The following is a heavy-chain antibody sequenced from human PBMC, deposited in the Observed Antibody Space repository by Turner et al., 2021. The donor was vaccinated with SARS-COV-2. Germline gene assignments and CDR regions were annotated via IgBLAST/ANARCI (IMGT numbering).Heavy chain of an antibody. CDR3: ATLWFGELLDY. CDR1: GFTFSRNG. D-gene: IGHD3-10*01. CDR2: ISYDGSNK. Sequence: QVQLVESGGGVVQPGRSLRLSCAASGFTFSRNGMHWVRQAPGKGLEWVAVISYDGSNKYYADSVKGRFTISRDNSKNTLYLQMNSLRAEDTAVYYCATLWFGELLDYWGQGTLVTVSS. V-gene: IGHV3-30*03. J-gene: IGHJ4*02.